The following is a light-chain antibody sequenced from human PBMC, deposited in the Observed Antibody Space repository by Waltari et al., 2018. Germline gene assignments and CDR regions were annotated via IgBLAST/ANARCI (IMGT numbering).Light chain of an antibody. V-gene: IGLV2-23*01. Sequence: QSALTQPAPVSGSPGQSITISCTGPSSDVGSYNLVSWYQQHPGKAPKLMIYEGSKRPSGVSNRFSGSKSGNTASLTISGLQAEDEADYYCCSYAGSSSWVFGGGTKLTVL. CDR1: SSDVGSYNL. CDR2: EGS. J-gene: IGLJ3*02. CDR3: CSYAGSSSWV.